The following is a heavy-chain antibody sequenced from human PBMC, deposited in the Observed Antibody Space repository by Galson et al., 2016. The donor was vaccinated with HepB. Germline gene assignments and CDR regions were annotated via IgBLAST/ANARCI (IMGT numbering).Heavy chain of an antibody. CDR1: GYTFTGYY. CDR2: INPNSGGT. J-gene: IGHJ6*02. D-gene: IGHD5-12*01. CDR3: AKDLNIVATIYYYGMDV. Sequence: SVKVSCKASGYTFTGYYIHWVRQAPGQGLEWMGRINPNSGGTNYAQKFQGRVSMTRDTSINTAYMELSRLRSDDTAVYYCAKDLNIVATIYYYGMDVWGQGTTVTVSS. V-gene: IGHV1-2*06.